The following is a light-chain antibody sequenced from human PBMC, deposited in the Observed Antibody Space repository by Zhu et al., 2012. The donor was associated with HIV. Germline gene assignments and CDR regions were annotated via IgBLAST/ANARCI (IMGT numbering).Light chain of an antibody. CDR3: QQYNNWPYT. Sequence: EIVMTQSPATLSVSPGERATLSCRVGQSVSSDLAWYQQKPGQAPRLLIYGASTRATGIPARFSGSGSGTEFTLTISSLQSEDFAIYYCQQYNNWPYTFGQGTKLEIK. J-gene: IGKJ2*01. CDR1: QSVSSD. V-gene: IGKV3-15*01. CDR2: GAS.